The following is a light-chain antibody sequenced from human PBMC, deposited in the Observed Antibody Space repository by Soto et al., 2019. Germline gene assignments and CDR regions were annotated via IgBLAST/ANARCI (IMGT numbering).Light chain of an antibody. Sequence: IVMTQSPDSLAVSLGERATINCKSSQSVLYSSYSQEYLAWYQQKPGQPPKLLISWASTRVSGVPDRFSGSGSGTDFTLTISSLQAEDVAVYYCQQYYSTPFTFGPGTKVDIK. CDR2: WAS. J-gene: IGKJ3*01. CDR3: QQYYSTPFT. V-gene: IGKV4-1*01. CDR1: QSVLYSSYSQEY.